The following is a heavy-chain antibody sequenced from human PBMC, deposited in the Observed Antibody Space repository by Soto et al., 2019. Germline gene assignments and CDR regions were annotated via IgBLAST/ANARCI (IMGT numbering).Heavy chain of an antibody. CDR2: VYYSGSA. D-gene: IGHD3-10*01. V-gene: IGHV4-39*02. J-gene: IGHJ4*02. Sequence: QLQLLESGPGLVKPSETLSLTCTVSGGSVSNNSYYWGWIRQPPGKRLEWIGSVYYSGSAYYNPSLNSRRTISVDTSMRHCSLKLSSVPAADTAIYYCARRPLVRGIIPYYFDYWGQGTLVTVSS. CDR1: GGSVSNNSYY. CDR3: ARRPLVRGIIPYYFDY.